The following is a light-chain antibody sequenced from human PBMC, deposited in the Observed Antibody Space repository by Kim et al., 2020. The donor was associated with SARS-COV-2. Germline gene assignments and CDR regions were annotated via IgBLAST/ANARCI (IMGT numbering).Light chain of an antibody. V-gene: IGLV2-14*03. CDR3: GSYRGSSTWV. J-gene: IGLJ3*02. CDR2: DVT. Sequence: GPSITISCTGTSNDVGGYNYVAWYQQHPGKAPKLMIYDVTERPSGVSSRFSGSKSGNTASLTISGLQAEDEADYYCGSYRGSSTWVFGGGTKVTVL. CDR1: SNDVGGYNY.